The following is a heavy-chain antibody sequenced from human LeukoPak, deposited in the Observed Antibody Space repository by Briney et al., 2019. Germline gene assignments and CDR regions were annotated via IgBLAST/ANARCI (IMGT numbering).Heavy chain of an antibody. J-gene: IGHJ4*02. CDR2: INPNSSGT. V-gene: IGHV1-2*02. CDR3: ARGYYDFWSGYGGPFDY. CDR1: GYTFTGYY. D-gene: IGHD3-3*01. Sequence: ASVKVSCKASGYTFTGYYMHWVRQAPGQGLEWMGWINPNSSGTNYAQKFQGRVTMTRDTSISTAYMELSRLRSDDTAVYYCARGYYDFWSGYGGPFDYWGQGTLVTVSS.